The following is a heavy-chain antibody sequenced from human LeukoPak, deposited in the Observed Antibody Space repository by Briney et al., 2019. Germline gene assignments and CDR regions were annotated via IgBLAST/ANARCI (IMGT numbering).Heavy chain of an antibody. J-gene: IGHJ3*01. CDR2: MSDIGPNT. Sequence: GGSLRLSCAASGFTVTEYAMTWIRQSPGKGLEWVSSMSDIGPNTYYADSVKGRFTISRDTSKNTLLLQMNSLRADDTALYFCARRLSLRFDAFAVWGPGTEVTVSS. CDR1: GFTVTEYA. D-gene: IGHD3-3*01. V-gene: IGHV3-23*01. CDR3: ARRLSLRFDAFAV.